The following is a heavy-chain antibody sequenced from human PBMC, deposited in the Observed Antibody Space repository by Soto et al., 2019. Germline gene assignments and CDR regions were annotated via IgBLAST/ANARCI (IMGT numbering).Heavy chain of an antibody. Sequence: PGESLKISCKGSGYHFASYWLVWVRQMPGKGLEWMGSIYVGDSDTRYSPSFQGQVTISADKSISTAYLQWSSLKASDTAMYYCARGYCSNGFCYSYQGYYLDPWGQGTLVTVSS. CDR1: GYHFASYW. J-gene: IGHJ5*02. D-gene: IGHD2-8*01. CDR3: ARGYCSNGFCYSYQGYYLDP. V-gene: IGHV5-51*01. CDR2: IYVGDSDT.